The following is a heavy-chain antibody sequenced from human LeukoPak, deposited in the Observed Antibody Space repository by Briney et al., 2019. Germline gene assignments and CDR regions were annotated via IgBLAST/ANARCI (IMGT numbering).Heavy chain of an antibody. CDR1: GGSINSY. V-gene: IGHV4-4*07. CDR3: ARDSGTTGEVKFDP. CDR2: ISGSGTI. Sequence: SETLSLTCTVSGGSINSYWSWIRQPAGKGLEWIVRISGSGTITYNPALQSRLSISIDTSKNQFSLKLMSVTAADTAVYYCARDSGTTGEVKFDPWGQGTLVSVSS. D-gene: IGHD3-10*01. J-gene: IGHJ5*02.